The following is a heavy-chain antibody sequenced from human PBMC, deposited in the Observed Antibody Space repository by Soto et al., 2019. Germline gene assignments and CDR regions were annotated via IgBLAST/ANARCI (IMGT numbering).Heavy chain of an antibody. V-gene: IGHV3-53*04. J-gene: IGHJ4*02. Sequence: PGGSLRLSCVVSGFSVSNNYMSWVRQAPGMRLDWVSVIYADGTTYYVDSVKGRFTISRHNSRNTLYLQMDSLRTEDTAVYYCARGGGPFINSVTNPFDYWGQGTLVTVS. CDR3: ARGGGPFINSVTNPFDY. CDR2: IYADGTT. D-gene: IGHD4-17*01. CDR1: GFSVSNNY.